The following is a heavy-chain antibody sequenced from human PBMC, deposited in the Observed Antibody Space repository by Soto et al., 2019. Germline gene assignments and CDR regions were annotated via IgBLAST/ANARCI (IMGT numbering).Heavy chain of an antibody. V-gene: IGHV1-2*04. J-gene: IGHJ4*02. CDR1: GYTFTGYY. CDR3: ARGAYCTNGVCREGNPYYFDY. CDR2: INPNSGDT. Sequence: GASVKVSCKASGYTFTGYYMHWVRQAPGQGLEWMGWINPNSGDTNYAQKFQGWVTMTRDTSISTAYMELSRLRSDDTAVYYCARGAYCTNGVCREGNPYYFDYWGQGTLVTVSS. D-gene: IGHD2-8*01.